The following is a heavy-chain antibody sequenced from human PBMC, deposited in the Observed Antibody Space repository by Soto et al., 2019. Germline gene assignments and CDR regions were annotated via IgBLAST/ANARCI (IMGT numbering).Heavy chain of an antibody. V-gene: IGHV4-4*02. CDR2: IYHRGNT. CDR3: ARRWGEGRVDY. CDR1: GGSISSSNW. J-gene: IGHJ4*02. D-gene: IGHD3-10*01. Sequence: QVQLQESGPGLVKPSGTLSLTCAVSGGSISSSNWWSWVREPPGKGLEWIGEIYHRGNTNYNPSLKIRVTMAVDKSMNQFSLKLSSVTAADPAVYYCARRWGEGRVDYWGQGTLVTVSS.